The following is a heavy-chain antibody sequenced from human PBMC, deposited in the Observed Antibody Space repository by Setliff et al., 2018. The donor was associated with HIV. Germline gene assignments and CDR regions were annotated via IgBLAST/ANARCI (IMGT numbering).Heavy chain of an antibody. CDR2: IIPIFGTT. Sequence: SVNVSCKASGGTFRSYAISWVRQAPGQGLEWMGGIIPIFGTTSCAQKFQGRVTITADESTSTAYMELSSLRSEDTAVYYCAGVRSSSSWLLLNYGMDVWGQGTTVTVSS. V-gene: IGHV1-69*13. D-gene: IGHD6-6*01. CDR3: AGVRSSSSWLLLNYGMDV. CDR1: GGTFRSYA. J-gene: IGHJ6*02.